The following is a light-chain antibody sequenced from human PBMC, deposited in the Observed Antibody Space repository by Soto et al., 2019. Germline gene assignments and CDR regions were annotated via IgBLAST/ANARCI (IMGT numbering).Light chain of an antibody. CDR3: QQYNTWPRA. CDR1: QSVGSK. J-gene: IGKJ1*01. Sequence: EIVMTQSPATPSVSPGERATLSCRASQSVGSKLAWYQQKPGQAPRLLIYGASTRATGIPARFSGSGSGTEFTLTISSLQSEDFTVYFCQQYNTWPRAFGQGTKVEIK. CDR2: GAS. V-gene: IGKV3D-15*01.